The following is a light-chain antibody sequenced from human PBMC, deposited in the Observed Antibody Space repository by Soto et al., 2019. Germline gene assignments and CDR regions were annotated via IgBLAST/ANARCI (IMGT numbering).Light chain of an antibody. CDR1: SSDGGGDKY. J-gene: IGLJ1*01. CDR3: SSYVRTQSYV. V-gene: IGLV2-8*01. CDR2: EVN. Sequence: QSVLTQPPSASGSAGQSVTISCAGTSSDGGGDKYVSWYEQYPGKAPQLVIYEVNKRPSGVPDRFSGSKSGHTASLTVSGLQPEDAPHYYCSSYVRTQSYVFATGPTVTVL.